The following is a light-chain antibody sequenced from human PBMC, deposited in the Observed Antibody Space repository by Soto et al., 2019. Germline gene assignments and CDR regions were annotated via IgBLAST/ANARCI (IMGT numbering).Light chain of an antibody. CDR1: SSNVGGYNY. J-gene: IGLJ3*02. CDR3: TSFTSSNTWV. Sequence: QSALTQPASVSGSPGQSITISCTGTSSNVGGYNYVSWFQQHPGKAPKLKIYEVSNRPSGVSNRFSGSKSGYTASLTISELQAEDGADYYCTSFTSSNTWVFGGGTKVTVL. V-gene: IGLV2-14*03. CDR2: EVS.